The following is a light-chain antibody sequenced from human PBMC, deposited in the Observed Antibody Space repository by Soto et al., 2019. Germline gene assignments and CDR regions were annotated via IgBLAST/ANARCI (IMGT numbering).Light chain of an antibody. J-gene: IGKJ4*01. CDR3: QQLHTYPLT. CDR2: AAS. V-gene: IGKV1-9*01. CDR1: QGINSY. Sequence: DIQLTQSPSFLSASVGDRVTITCGSSQGINSYLAWYQQKPGKAPKLLIYAASTLQAGVTSRFSGDGSGTEFTLTIRSLQPEDFATYFCQQLHTYPLTFGGGTKVETK.